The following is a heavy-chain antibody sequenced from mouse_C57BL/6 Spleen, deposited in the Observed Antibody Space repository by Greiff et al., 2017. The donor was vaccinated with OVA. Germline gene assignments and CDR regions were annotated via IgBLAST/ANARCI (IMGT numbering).Heavy chain of an antibody. CDR2: IDPETGGT. V-gene: IGHV1-15*01. Sequence: VKLVESGAELVRPGASVTLSCKASGYTFTDYEMHWVKQTPVHGLEWIGAIDPETGGTAYNQKFKGKAILTADKSSSTAYMELRSLTSEDSAVYYCTRDYYDYDGFDYWGQGTTLTVSS. J-gene: IGHJ2*01. D-gene: IGHD2-4*01. CDR1: GYTFTDYE. CDR3: TRDYYDYDGFDY.